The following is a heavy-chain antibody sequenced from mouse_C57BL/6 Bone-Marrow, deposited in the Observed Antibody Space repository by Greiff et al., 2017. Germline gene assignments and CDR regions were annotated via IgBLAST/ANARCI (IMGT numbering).Heavy chain of an antibody. J-gene: IGHJ1*03. Sequence: QVQLQQPGAELVKPGASVKMSCKASGYTFTSYWITWVKQRPGQGLEWIGEIYPGSGSTNYNEKFKSKATLTVDTSSSTAYMQLSSLTSEDSAVYYCARYYGNNWYFDVWGTGTTVTVSS. CDR1: GYTFTSYW. V-gene: IGHV1-55*01. CDR3: ARYYGNNWYFDV. D-gene: IGHD2-1*01. CDR2: IYPGSGST.